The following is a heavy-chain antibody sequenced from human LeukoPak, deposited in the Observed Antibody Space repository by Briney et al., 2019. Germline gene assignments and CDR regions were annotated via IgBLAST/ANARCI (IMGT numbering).Heavy chain of an antibody. D-gene: IGHD5-24*01. Sequence: SETLSLTCTVSGGSISSGDYYWSWIRQPPGKGLEWIGYIYYSGSTYYNPSLKSRVTISVDTSKNQFSLKLSSVTAADTAVYYCASVEWAKSGVDYWGQGTLVTVSS. CDR1: GGSISSGDYY. V-gene: IGHV4-30-4*01. CDR3: ASVEWAKSGVDY. CDR2: IYYSGST. J-gene: IGHJ4*02.